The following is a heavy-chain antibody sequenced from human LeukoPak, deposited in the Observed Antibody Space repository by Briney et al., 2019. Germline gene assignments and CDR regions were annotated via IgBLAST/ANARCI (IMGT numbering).Heavy chain of an antibody. CDR1: GFTISSYG. CDR3: AKDRKGGSSFLDY. V-gene: IGHV3-33*06. J-gene: IGHJ4*02. CDR2: ILYDGSNK. D-gene: IGHD6-6*01. Sequence: PGGSLRLSCAASGFTISSYGMHWVRQAPGKGLEWVAVILYDGSNKYYADSVKGRFTISRDNSKNTLYLQMNSRRAEDTAVYYCAKDRKGGSSFLDYWGQGTLVTVSS.